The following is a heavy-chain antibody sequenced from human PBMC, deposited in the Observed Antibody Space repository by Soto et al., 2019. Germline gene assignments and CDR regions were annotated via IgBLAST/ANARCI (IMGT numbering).Heavy chain of an antibody. V-gene: IGHV3-23*01. J-gene: IGHJ4*02. CDR2: ITGSGITT. D-gene: IGHD3-16*01. Sequence: EVQLMESGGGLVQPGGSLRFSCAASGFTFRSYAMNWVRQAPGKGLEWVSVITGSGITTYYADSLKGRFTISRDNSKNTLYLQMNSLRAEDTAVYYCARRGGALGYWGQGTLVTVSS. CDR3: ARRGGALGY. CDR1: GFTFRSYA.